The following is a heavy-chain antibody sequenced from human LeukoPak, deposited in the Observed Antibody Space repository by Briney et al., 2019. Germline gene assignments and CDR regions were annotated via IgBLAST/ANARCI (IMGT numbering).Heavy chain of an antibody. J-gene: IGHJ4*01. CDR2: ISGNGHVA. D-gene: IGHD3-10*01. CDR1: GFTFSTHV. Sequence: GGSLRLSCVASGFTFSTHVMTWVRRAPGKGLEWVAAISGNGHVAYYGDSVRGRFTVSRDGSKNTIILQMSSLRVEGTAVYYCAKGISEDGANFERGADYWGHGTQVTVSS. V-gene: IGHV3-23*01. CDR3: AKGISEDGANFERGADY.